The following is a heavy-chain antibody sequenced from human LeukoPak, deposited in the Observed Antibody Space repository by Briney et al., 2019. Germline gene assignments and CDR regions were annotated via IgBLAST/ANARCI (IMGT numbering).Heavy chain of an antibody. Sequence: SETLSLTCIFSGGSISSSKYYWGWIRQPPGKGLEWIGSIYYSGSTYYNPSLKSRVTISVDTSKNQFSLKLSSVTAADTAVYYCARDITGSFDYWGQGNLVTVSS. J-gene: IGHJ4*02. V-gene: IGHV4-39*07. CDR2: IYYSGST. CDR3: ARDITGSFDY. D-gene: IGHD1-14*01. CDR1: GGSISSSKYY.